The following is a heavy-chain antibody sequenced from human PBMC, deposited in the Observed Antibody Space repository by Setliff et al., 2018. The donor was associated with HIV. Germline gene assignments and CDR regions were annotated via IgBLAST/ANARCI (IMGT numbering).Heavy chain of an antibody. J-gene: IGHJ4*02. V-gene: IGHV4-34*01. Sequence: PSETLSLTCAVYGGSFSDYYWTWIRQSPGKGLEWIGEINHHGSTNYNPSLKSRVTISVDTSKNQFSLKLSSVTAADTAVYYCAREDYWGQGTLVTVSS. CDR3: AREDY. CDR1: GGSFSDYY. CDR2: INHHGST.